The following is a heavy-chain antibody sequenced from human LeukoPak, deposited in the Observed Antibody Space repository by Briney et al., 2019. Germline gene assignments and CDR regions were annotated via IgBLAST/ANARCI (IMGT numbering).Heavy chain of an antibody. CDR2: IIPIFGTA. J-gene: IGHJ6*02. Sequence: SVKVSCKASGYTFTSYGISWVRQAPGQGLEWMGGIIPIFGTANYAQKFQGRVTITADESTSTAYMEPSSLRSEDTAVYYCARDGYNFSYYYYGMDVWGQGTTVTVSS. CDR1: GYTFTSYG. V-gene: IGHV1-69*13. CDR3: ARDGYNFSYYYYGMDV. D-gene: IGHD5-24*01.